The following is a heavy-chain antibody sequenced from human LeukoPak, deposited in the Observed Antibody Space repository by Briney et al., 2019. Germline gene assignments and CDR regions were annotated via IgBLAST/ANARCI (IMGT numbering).Heavy chain of an antibody. V-gene: IGHV4-59*02. CDR2: IYYTGTT. CDR1: GGSASDYY. J-gene: IGHJ3*02. Sequence: NPSETLSLTCTVSGGSASDYYWSWIRQSPGKGLEWIGYIYYTGTTSYNPSLKSRVTISAETSKNQFSLNLISVTAADTAVYYCAREIPIYSSGWQRHDAFDIWGQGTMVTVSS. CDR3: AREIPIYSSGWQRHDAFDI. D-gene: IGHD6-19*01.